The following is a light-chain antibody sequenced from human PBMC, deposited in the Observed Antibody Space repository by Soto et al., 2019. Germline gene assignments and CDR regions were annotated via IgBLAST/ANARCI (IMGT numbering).Light chain of an antibody. CDR3: QET. CDR2: AAS. V-gene: IGKV1-39*01. CDR1: QSISSY. Sequence: DLPMTQSPSSLSASVGDRVTITCRASQSISSYLNWYQQKPGKAPKLLIYAASSLQSGVPSRFSGSGSGTDFTLTISSLQPEDFATYYCQETFGGGTKVEIK. J-gene: IGKJ4*01.